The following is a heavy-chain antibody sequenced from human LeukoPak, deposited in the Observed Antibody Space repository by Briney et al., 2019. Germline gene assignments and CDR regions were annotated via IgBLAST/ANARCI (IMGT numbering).Heavy chain of an antibody. V-gene: IGHV7-4-1*01. CDR3: VTNFDSSGYFGY. D-gene: IGHD3-22*01. Sequence: ASVKVSCEASGYTFTRNTINWVRQAPGQGLEWMGWVNTNTGNPTYAQGFTGRFVFSSDTSVSTAYLQIGSLKAEDTAVYYCVTNFDSSGYFGYRGQGTLVTVSS. J-gene: IGHJ4*02. CDR2: VNTNTGNP. CDR1: GYTFTRNT.